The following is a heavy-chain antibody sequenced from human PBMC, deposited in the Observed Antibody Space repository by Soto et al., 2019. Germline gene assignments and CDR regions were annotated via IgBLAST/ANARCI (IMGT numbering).Heavy chain of an antibody. V-gene: IGHV1-69*13. J-gene: IGHJ4*02. CDR2: IIPIFGTA. Sequence: SVKVSCKASGGTFSSYAISWVRQAPGQGLEWMGGIIPIFGTANYAQKFQGRVTITADESTSTAYMELSSLRSEDTAVYYCARVQGIAVAGPFDYWGQGTLVIVSS. D-gene: IGHD6-19*01. CDR3: ARVQGIAVAGPFDY. CDR1: GGTFSSYA.